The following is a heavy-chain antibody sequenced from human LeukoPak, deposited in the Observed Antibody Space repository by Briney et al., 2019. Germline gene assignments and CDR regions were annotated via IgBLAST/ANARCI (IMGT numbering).Heavy chain of an antibody. Sequence: GGSLRLSCAASGFTFSAYAMYWVRQAPGKGLEWVTLMSYDGSNKYYADSVKGRFTISRDTSKSTLYLQMNSLRTEDTAVYFCARSYDSSSGYLPFDYWGQGTLVTVSS. CDR1: GFTFSAYA. CDR3: ARSYDSSSGYLPFDY. CDR2: MSYDGSNK. V-gene: IGHV3-30*04. D-gene: IGHD6-13*01. J-gene: IGHJ4*02.